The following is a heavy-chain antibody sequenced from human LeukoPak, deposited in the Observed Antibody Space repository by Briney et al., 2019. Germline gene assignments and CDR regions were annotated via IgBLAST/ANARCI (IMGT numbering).Heavy chain of an antibody. CDR3: ARGRGSSSPLHY. Sequence: SETLSLTCAVYGGSFSGCYWSWIRQPPGKGLEWIGEINHSGSTNYNPSLKSRVTISVDTSKNQFSLKLSSVTAADTAVYYCARGRGSSSPLHYWGQGTLVTVSS. V-gene: IGHV4-34*01. J-gene: IGHJ4*02. D-gene: IGHD6-6*01. CDR1: GGSFSGCY. CDR2: INHSGST.